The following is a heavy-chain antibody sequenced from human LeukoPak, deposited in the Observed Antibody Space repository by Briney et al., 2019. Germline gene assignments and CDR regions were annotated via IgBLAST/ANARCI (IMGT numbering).Heavy chain of an antibody. V-gene: IGHV3-30*02. D-gene: IGHD3-3*01. Sequence: GGSLRLSCAASGFTFSSYGMHWVRQAPGKGLEWVAFIRYDGSNKYYADSVKGRFTISRDNSKNTLYLQMNSLGAEDKAVYYCAKDGFGYYDFWSGYSGVYMDVWGKGTTVTVSS. CDR1: GFTFSSYG. CDR3: AKDGFGYYDFWSGYSGVYMDV. J-gene: IGHJ6*03. CDR2: IRYDGSNK.